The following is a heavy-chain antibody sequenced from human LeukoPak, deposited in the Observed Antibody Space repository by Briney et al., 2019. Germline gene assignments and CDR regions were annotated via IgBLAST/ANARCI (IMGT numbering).Heavy chain of an antibody. V-gene: IGHV1-46*01. J-gene: IGHJ4*02. CDR3: ARGPNYYDSSGYLDY. Sequence: GASVKVSCKASGYTFTSYYMHWVRQAPGQGLEWMGIINPSGGSTSYAQKSQGRVTMTRDTSTSTVYMELSSLRSEDTAVYYCARGPNYYDSSGYLDYWGQGTLVTVSS. D-gene: IGHD3-22*01. CDR1: GYTFTSYY. CDR2: INPSGGST.